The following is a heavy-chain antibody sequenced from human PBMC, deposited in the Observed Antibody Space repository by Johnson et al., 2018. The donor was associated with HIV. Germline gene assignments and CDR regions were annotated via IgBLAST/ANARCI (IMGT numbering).Heavy chain of an antibody. CDR2: IKSKTDGGTT. V-gene: IGHV3-15*01. J-gene: IGHJ3*02. CDR1: GFTFSNAW. CDR3: TTDCSGGSCYSGAFDI. D-gene: IGHD2-15*01. Sequence: VQLVESGGGLVKPGGSLRLSCAASGFTFSNAWMSWVRQAPGKGLEWVGRIKSKTDGGTTDYAAPVKGRFTISRDASKNTLYLQMNSLKTEDTAVYYCTTDCSGGSCYSGAFDIWGQGTMVTVSS.